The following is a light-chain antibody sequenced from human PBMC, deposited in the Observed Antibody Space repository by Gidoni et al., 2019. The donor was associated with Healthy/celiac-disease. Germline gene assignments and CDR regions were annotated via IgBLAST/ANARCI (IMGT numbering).Light chain of an antibody. V-gene: IGKV1-39*01. CDR3: QQRYSSPRT. J-gene: IGKJ4*01. Sequence: DIQLTQSPSSRSASIGDRVTITGRASQTVSNYVNWYQQKPGSAPKLLIYAASSLQSGVPSRFSGSGSGTDFTLPISSLQPEDFSISYCQQRYSSPRTFGGGTKVDI. CDR1: QTVSNY. CDR2: AAS.